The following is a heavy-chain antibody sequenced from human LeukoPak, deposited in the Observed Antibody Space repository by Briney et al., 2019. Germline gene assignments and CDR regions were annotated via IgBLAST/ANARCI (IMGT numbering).Heavy chain of an antibody. Sequence: PRGSLRLSCTASGFTFNSYAMSWVRQAPGKGLEWVSAISGTGGSTYYADSVKGRFTISRDNSKNTLYLQMNSLRTEDTAVYYCAKDVVVVPAAKGVSNWFDPWGQGTLATVSS. CDR3: AKDVVVVPAAKGVSNWFDP. CDR1: GFTFNSYA. CDR2: ISGTGGST. D-gene: IGHD2-2*01. V-gene: IGHV3-23*01. J-gene: IGHJ5*02.